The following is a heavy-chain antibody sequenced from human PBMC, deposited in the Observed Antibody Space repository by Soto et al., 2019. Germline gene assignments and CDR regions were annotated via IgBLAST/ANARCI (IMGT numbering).Heavy chain of an antibody. D-gene: IGHD3-22*01. V-gene: IGHV3-21*01. CDR2: ISTSSTYI. Sequence: GVSLRHSSGASGCTFRNHSMNWVRQAPGKGLEWLSSISTSSTYIYYADSLKGRFTISRDDAKNSLYLQMNSLRAEDTAVYSCARGEVNYYDSSGYTPFDYWGQGIQVTVSS. CDR3: ARGEVNYYDSSGYTPFDY. J-gene: IGHJ4*02. CDR1: GCTFRNHS.